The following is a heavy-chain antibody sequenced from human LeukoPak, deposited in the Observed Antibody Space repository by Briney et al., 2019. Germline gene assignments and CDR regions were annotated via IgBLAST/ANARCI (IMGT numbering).Heavy chain of an antibody. Sequence: SETLSLTCTVSGGSISSSSYYWGWIRQPPGKGLEWIGSIYYSGSTYYNPSLKSRVTISVDTSKNQFSLKLSSVTAADTAVYYCASGYSSSWYWYYMDVWGKGTTVTVSS. D-gene: IGHD6-13*01. CDR3: ASGYSSSWYWYYMDV. CDR2: IYYSGST. CDR1: GGSISSSSYY. J-gene: IGHJ6*03. V-gene: IGHV4-39*07.